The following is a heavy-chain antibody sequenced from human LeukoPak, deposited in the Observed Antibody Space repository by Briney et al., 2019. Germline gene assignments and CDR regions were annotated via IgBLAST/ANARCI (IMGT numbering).Heavy chain of an antibody. V-gene: IGHV3-48*02. D-gene: IGHD3-22*01. CDR2: ISSSGSTI. CDR1: GFTFSSYS. Sequence: GGSLRLSCAASGFTFSSYSMNWVRQAPGKGLEWVSYISSSGSTIYYADSVKGRFTISRDNAKNSLYLQMNSLRDEDTAVYYCARGYYDSSGYSLWGQGTLVTVSS. J-gene: IGHJ4*02. CDR3: ARGYYDSSGYSL.